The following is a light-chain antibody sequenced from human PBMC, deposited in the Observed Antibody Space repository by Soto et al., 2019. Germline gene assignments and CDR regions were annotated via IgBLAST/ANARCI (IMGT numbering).Light chain of an antibody. V-gene: IGKV1-12*01. CDR1: PGISRW. CDR3: QQSYSTPRT. Sequence: DIQMTQSPSSVSASVGDTVTITFRASPGISRWLAWYQQKPGKAPNLLIYATSSLLSGVPSRFSGSGSGTDFTLTISSLQPEDSATYYCQQSYSTPRTFGQGTKVDIK. J-gene: IGKJ1*01. CDR2: ATS.